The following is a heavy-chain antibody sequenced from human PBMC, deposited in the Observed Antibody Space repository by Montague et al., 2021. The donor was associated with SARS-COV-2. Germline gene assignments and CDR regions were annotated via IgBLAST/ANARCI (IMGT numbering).Heavy chain of an antibody. D-gene: IGHD1-1*01. Sequence: CAISGDSVSGISATWDWLRSSLSSGLDLLCRLYYRTKWYNDYAVAVRGRVTINPDTSKNQFSLQLNSVTPEDTAIYCCTSGREGNYNVMDVWGQGTTVTVSS. CDR1: GDSVSGISAT. J-gene: IGHJ6*02. CDR2: LYYRTKWYN. V-gene: IGHV6-1*01. CDR3: TSGREGNYNVMDV.